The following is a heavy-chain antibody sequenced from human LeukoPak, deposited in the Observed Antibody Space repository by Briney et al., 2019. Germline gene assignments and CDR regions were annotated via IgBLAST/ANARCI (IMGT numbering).Heavy chain of an antibody. V-gene: IGHV3-64*01. J-gene: IGHJ4*02. Sequence: PGGSLRLSCAASGFTFSSYAMHWVRQAPGKGLEYVSAISSNGGSTYYANSVKGRFTISRDNSKNTLYLQMGSLRAEDMAVYYCARSQGIQLWPSDYWGQGTLVTVSS. CDR1: GFTFSSYA. CDR2: ISSNGGST. D-gene: IGHD5-18*01. CDR3: ARSQGIQLWPSDY.